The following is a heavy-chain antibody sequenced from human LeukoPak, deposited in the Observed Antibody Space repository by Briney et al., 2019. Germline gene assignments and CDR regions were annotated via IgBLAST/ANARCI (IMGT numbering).Heavy chain of an antibody. J-gene: IGHJ4*02. V-gene: IGHV3-11*04. CDR3: ARECLRSSCYTGGFDY. D-gene: IGHD2-15*01. CDR1: GFTFSDYY. Sequence: MTGGSLRLSCAASGFTFSDYYMSWIRQAPGKGLEWVSYISSSGSTIYYADSVKGRFTISRDNAKNSLYLQMNSLRAEDTAVYYCARECLRSSCYTGGFDYWGQGTLVTVSS. CDR2: ISSSGSTI.